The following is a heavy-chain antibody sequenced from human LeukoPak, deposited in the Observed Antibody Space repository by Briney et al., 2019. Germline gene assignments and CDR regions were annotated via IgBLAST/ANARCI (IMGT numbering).Heavy chain of an antibody. V-gene: IGHV4-59*01. Sequence: PSETLSLTCAVYGGSISSYYWSWIRQPPGKGLEWIGYIYYSGSTNYNPSLKSRVTISVDTSKNQFSLKLSSVTAADTAVYYCARVRQSITIFGVVTTFDYWGQGTLVTVSS. J-gene: IGHJ4*02. D-gene: IGHD3-3*01. CDR3: ARVRQSITIFGVVTTFDY. CDR1: GGSISSYY. CDR2: IYYSGST.